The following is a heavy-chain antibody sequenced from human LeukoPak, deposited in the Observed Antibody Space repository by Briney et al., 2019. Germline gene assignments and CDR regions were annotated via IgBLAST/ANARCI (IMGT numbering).Heavy chain of an antibody. CDR3: AKATSYCGGDCQFYFDY. CDR1: GFTFSSYG. CDR2: ISGSGGST. J-gene: IGHJ4*02. V-gene: IGHV3-23*01. D-gene: IGHD2-21*02. Sequence: PGGSLRLSCAASGFTFSSYGMTWVRQAPGKGLEWVSAISGSGGSTHYADSVKGRFTISRDSSKNTLYLQVNSLRADDTAVYYCAKATSYCGGDCQFYFDYWGQGTLVTVSS.